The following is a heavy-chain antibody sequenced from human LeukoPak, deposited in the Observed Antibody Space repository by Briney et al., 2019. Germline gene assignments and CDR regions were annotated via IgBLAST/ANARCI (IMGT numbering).Heavy chain of an antibody. V-gene: IGHV4-34*01. D-gene: IGHD6-13*01. CDR3: ARANSSSWAAFDI. J-gene: IGHJ3*02. CDR1: GVSFSGYY. Sequence: SETLSLTCAVYGVSFSGYYWSWIRQPPGKGLEWIGEVNHSGSTNYNPSLKSRVTISVDTSKNQFSLKLSSVTAADTAVYYCARANSSSWAAFDIWGQGTMVTVSS. CDR2: VNHSGST.